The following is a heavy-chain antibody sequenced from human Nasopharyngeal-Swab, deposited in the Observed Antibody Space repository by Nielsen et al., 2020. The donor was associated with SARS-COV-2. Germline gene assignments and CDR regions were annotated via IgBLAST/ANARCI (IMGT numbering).Heavy chain of an antibody. Sequence: GESLKISCAASGFTFSSYSMNWVRQAPGKGLEWVSSVSTSGTYIYYADSVKGRFTISRDNAKNSLYLQMNSLRAEDTAVYYCARARAFDYWGQGTLVTVSS. CDR1: GFTFSSYS. V-gene: IGHV3-21*01. CDR3: ARARAFDY. CDR2: VSTSGTYI. J-gene: IGHJ4*02.